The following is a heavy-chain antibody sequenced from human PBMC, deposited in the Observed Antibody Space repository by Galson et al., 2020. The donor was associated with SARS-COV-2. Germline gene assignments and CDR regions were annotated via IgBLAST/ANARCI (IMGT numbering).Heavy chain of an antibody. Sequence: ASVKVSCKTFGYTFTGYAMHWLRQAPGQSLEWMGWINGVNGNTHYSQKFQGRLTFTRDTSARIMYMELRSLRFEDTAMYYCARDITVPVADNLLSDAFDIWGQGTMVTVSS. J-gene: IGHJ3*02. CDR3: ARDITVPVADNLLSDAFDI. D-gene: IGHD6-19*01. CDR2: INGVNGNT. V-gene: IGHV1-3*01. CDR1: GYTFTGYA.